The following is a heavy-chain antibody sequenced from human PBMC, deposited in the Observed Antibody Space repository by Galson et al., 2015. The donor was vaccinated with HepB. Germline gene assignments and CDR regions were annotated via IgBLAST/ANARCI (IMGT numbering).Heavy chain of an antibody. V-gene: IGHV4-59*08. D-gene: IGHD3-3*01. CDR3: ARNSLIRDFWSGYYFYFDS. J-gene: IGHJ4*02. CDR2: IYYSGDT. Sequence: TLSLTCAVYGGTFRPYYWSWVRQPPGKGLEWIGSIYYSGDTNYNPSLRSRVTISVDTSKDLFSLRLSSVTAADTAVYYCARNSLIRDFWSGYYFYFDSWGQGTLVTVSS. CDR1: GGTFRPYY.